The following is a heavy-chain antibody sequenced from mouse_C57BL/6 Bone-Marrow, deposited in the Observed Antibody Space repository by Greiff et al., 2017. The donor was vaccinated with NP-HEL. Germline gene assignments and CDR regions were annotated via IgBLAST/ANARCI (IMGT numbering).Heavy chain of an antibody. CDR1: GFTFSSYA. CDR3: ARVGGYGNYEAMDY. J-gene: IGHJ4*01. D-gene: IGHD2-1*01. CDR2: ISDGGSYT. V-gene: IGHV5-4*03. Sequence: EVKVVESGGGLVKPGGSLKLSCAASGFTFSSYAMSWVRQTPEKRLEWVATISDGGSYTYYPDNVKGRFTISRDNAKNNLYLQMSHLKSEDTARYYCARVGGYGNYEAMDYWGQGTSVTVSS.